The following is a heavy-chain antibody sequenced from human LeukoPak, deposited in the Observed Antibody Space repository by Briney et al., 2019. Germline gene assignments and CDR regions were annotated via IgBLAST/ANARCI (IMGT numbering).Heavy chain of an antibody. J-gene: IGHJ4*02. CDR1: GFTFITYG. V-gene: IGHV3-30*02. D-gene: IGHD5-18*01. CDR3: AKDSRGYSYGCQIDY. CDR2: IRYDGSNK. Sequence: SGGSLRLSCATSGFTFITYGMHWVRQAPGKGPEWVAFIRYDGSNKYYADSVKGRFTISRDNSKNTLYLEMNSLRAEDRAVYYCAKDSRGYSYGCQIDYWGQGTLVTVSS.